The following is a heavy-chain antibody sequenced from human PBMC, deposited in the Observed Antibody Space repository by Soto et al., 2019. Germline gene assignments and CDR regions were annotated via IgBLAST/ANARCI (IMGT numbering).Heavy chain of an antibody. Sequence: EVQLVESGGGLVKPGGSLRLSCAASGFTFSTYSMHWVRQAPGKGLEWVSSISTGSTYIYYADSVKGRFTISSDNAKNSLYLQMNSLRDEDTAVYYCAIGEYCTNGVCYEAFDIWGQGTMVTVSS. V-gene: IGHV3-21*01. CDR3: AIGEYCTNGVCYEAFDI. J-gene: IGHJ3*02. D-gene: IGHD2-8*01. CDR1: GFTFSTYS. CDR2: ISTGSTYI.